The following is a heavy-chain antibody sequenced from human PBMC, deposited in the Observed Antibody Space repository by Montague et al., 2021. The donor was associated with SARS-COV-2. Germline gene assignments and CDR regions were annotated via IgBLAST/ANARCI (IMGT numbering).Heavy chain of an antibody. Sequence: SLRLSCAASGFTFSNIWMSWVRQAPGKGLEWVANIKPDESEKNYVDSVKDRFSISRDNAKNSLYLQMDNLRAEDTAIYYCAKNGGARGLDVWGQGTSVSVSS. CDR1: GFTFSNIW. CDR2: IKPDESEK. D-gene: IGHD4-23*01. J-gene: IGHJ6*02. V-gene: IGHV3-7*01. CDR3: AKNGGARGLDV.